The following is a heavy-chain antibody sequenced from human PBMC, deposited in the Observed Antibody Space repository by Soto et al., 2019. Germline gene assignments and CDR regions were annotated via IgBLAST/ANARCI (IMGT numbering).Heavy chain of an antibody. D-gene: IGHD1-26*01. J-gene: IGHJ6*03. CDR2: IYYSGST. CDR3: ARHKSHSGSYHRYYYYYMDV. CDR1: GGSISSYY. Sequence: SDTLSLTCTVSGGSISSYYWSWIRQPPGKGLEWIGYIYYSGSTNYNPSLKSRVTISVDTSKNQFSLKLSSVTAADTAVYYCARHKSHSGSYHRYYYYYMDVWGKGTTVTVSS. V-gene: IGHV4-59*08.